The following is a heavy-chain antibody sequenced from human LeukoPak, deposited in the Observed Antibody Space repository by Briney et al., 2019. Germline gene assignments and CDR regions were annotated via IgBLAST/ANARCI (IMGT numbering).Heavy chain of an antibody. CDR1: GYTFTGYY. CDR3: ARGYCSGGSCYLEYFQH. Sequence: GASVKVSCKASGYTFTGYYMHWVRQAPGQGFEWMGWINPNSGGTNYAQKFQGRVTMTRDTSISTAYMELSRLRSDDTAVYYCARGYCSGGSCYLEYFQHWGQGTLVTVSS. V-gene: IGHV1-2*02. CDR2: INPNSGGT. D-gene: IGHD2-15*01. J-gene: IGHJ1*01.